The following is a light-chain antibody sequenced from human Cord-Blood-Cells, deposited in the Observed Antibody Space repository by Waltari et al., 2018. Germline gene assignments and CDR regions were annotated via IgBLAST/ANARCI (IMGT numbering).Light chain of an antibody. Sequence: QSALTQPASVSGSPGQSITISCTGTSSDVGGYNYVSWYQQHPGKAPKLMIYDVMNRPSGVPNRFSGSKAGNTASLTISGLQAEDEADYYCSSYTSSSTLVFGGGTKLTVL. CDR1: SSDVGGYNY. V-gene: IGLV2-14*01. J-gene: IGLJ2*01. CDR2: DVM. CDR3: SSYTSSSTLV.